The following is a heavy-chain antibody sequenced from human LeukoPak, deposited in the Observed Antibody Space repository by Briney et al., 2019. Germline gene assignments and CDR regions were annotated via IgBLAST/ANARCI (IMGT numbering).Heavy chain of an antibody. CDR1: GGSISSGDYF. Sequence: PSQTLSLTCTVSGGSISSGDYFWSWIRQLPGKGLEWIGYIYYSGSTYYNPSLKSRVTISVDTSKNQFSLKLSSVTAADTAVYYCARGKWVAAAGMLDYWGQGTLVTVSS. V-gene: IGHV4-30-4*08. J-gene: IGHJ4*02. D-gene: IGHD6-13*01. CDR2: IYYSGST. CDR3: ARGKWVAAAGMLDY.